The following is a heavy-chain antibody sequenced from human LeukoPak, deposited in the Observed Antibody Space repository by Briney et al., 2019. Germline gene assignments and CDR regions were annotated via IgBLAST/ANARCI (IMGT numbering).Heavy chain of an antibody. CDR3: ARGLRREQQLLRAFDY. J-gene: IGHJ4*02. D-gene: IGHD6-13*01. V-gene: IGHV1-8*01. CDR2: MNPNSGNT. Sequence: GASVRDSCKASGYTFTNYDINWLRQASGKGLAWMGRMNPNSGNTGSAQKFQGRVTMTSNTSISTAYMELSSLRSEDTAVYYCARGLRREQQLLRAFDYWGQGTPVTVSS. CDR1: GYTFTNYD.